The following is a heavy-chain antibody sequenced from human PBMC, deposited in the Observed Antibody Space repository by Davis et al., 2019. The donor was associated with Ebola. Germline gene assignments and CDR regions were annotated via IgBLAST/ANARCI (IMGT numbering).Heavy chain of an antibody. Sequence: PSETLSLTCTVSGGSISSSSYYWGWIRQPPGKGLEWIGSIYYSGSTYYNPSLKSRVTISVDTSKNQFSLKLSSVTAADTAVYYCARGRGGSTSCRFDYWGQGTLVTVSS. D-gene: IGHD2-2*01. J-gene: IGHJ4*02. CDR3: ARGRGGSTSCRFDY. V-gene: IGHV4-39*01. CDR1: GGSISSSSYY. CDR2: IYYSGST.